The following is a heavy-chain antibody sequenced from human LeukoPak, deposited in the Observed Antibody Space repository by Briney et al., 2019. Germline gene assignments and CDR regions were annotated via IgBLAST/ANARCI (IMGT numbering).Heavy chain of an antibody. V-gene: IGHV5-51*01. CDR1: GYSFTSYW. J-gene: IGHJ4*02. D-gene: IGHD1-14*01. Sequence: GESLKISCKGSGYSFTSYWSCWGRQLPGKGLEGMGIIYPGDSDTRYSPSFQGQVTISADKSISTAYLQWSGLKASDTAMYYCARTKGLGPFDYWGQGTLVTVSS. CDR3: ARTKGLGPFDY. CDR2: IYPGDSDT.